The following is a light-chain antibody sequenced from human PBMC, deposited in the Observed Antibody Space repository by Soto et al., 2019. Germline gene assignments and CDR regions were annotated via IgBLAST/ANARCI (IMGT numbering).Light chain of an antibody. CDR1: QSVSSNY. V-gene: IGKV3-20*01. CDR2: GAS. J-gene: IGKJ1*01. CDR3: QQYGISPWT. Sequence: ETVLTQSPGTLSLSPGERATLSCRASQSVSSNYLAWYRHKPGQAPRLRIYGASNSATGIPDRFSGSGSGTDFPLTISRLEPEDYAVYYCQQYGISPWTFGQGTNVEIK.